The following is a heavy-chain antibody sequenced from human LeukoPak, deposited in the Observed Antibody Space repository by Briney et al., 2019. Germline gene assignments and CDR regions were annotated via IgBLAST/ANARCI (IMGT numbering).Heavy chain of an antibody. D-gene: IGHD4-23*01. CDR2: ISGSGGNT. V-gene: IGHV3-23*01. Sequence: GGSLRLSCAASGFTFSSYAMSWVRQAPGKGLEWVSSISGSGGNTYYADSVKGRFTISRDNSKNTLYMQMNSLRAEDTAVYYCAKLVSHFDYWGQGTLVTVSS. J-gene: IGHJ4*02. CDR3: AKLVSHFDY. CDR1: GFTFSSYA.